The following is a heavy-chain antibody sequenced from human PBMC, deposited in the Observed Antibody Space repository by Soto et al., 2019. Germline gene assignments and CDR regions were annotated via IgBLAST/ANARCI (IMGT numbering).Heavy chain of an antibody. J-gene: IGHJ4*02. Sequence: GGSLRLSCAASGFTFSSYALSWVRQAPGKGLKWVSAISGTGGSAHYADSVKGRFTISRDNSKNTLYLQMSSLRAEDTALYYCTKDPDSSTYYSGHWGQGTLVTVSS. CDR3: TKDPDSSTYYSGH. D-gene: IGHD2-2*01. CDR2: ISGTGGSA. CDR1: GFTFSSYA. V-gene: IGHV3-23*01.